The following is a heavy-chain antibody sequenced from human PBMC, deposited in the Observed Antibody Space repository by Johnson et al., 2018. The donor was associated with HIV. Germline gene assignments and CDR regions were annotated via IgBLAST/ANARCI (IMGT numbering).Heavy chain of an antibody. J-gene: IGHJ3*01. CDR3: ARDGKYSSIGPDAFDV. V-gene: IGHV3-30*14. CDR1: GFTFSSYT. D-gene: IGHD6-13*01. CDR2: ISYDGSNK. Sequence: QVQLVESGGGVVQPGRSLRLSCVASGFTFSSYTMHWVRQAPGKGLEWVAVISYDGSNKYYADSVKGRFTISRDHSENTLYLQMNSLRPEDTAVYFCARDGKYSSIGPDAFDVWGQGTMVAFSS.